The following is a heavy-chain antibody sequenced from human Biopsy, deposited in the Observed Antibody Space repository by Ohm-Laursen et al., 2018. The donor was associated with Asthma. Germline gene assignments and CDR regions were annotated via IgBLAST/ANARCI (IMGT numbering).Heavy chain of an antibody. D-gene: IGHD6-19*01. J-gene: IGHJ6*02. CDR1: GGSIRSHD. Sequence: TLSLTCTVSGGSIRSHDWTWIRLPPGKGLEYIGDVSHTGSTNYNPSLESRATISLDASQNQFSLRLTYVTAADTAHYYCVRQSGYSTGWPKLLLVYYALDVWGQGTAVTVSS. CDR3: VRQSGYSTGWPKLLLVYYALDV. CDR2: VSHTGST. V-gene: IGHV4-59*08.